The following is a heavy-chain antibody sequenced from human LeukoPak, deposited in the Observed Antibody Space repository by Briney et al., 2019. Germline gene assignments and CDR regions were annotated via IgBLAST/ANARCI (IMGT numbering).Heavy chain of an antibody. V-gene: IGHV3-30*04. J-gene: IGHJ4*02. Sequence: PGGSLRLSCAAPGFTFSSYAMHWVRQAPGKGLEWVAVISYDGSNKYYADSVKGRFTISRDNSKNTLYLQMNSLRAEDTAVYYCARSHIVVVPAAMPDYWGQGTLVTVSS. CDR2: ISYDGSNK. D-gene: IGHD2-2*01. CDR1: GFTFSSYA. CDR3: ARSHIVVVPAAMPDY.